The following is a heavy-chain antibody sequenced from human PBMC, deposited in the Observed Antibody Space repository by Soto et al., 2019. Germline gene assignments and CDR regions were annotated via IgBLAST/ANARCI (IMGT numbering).Heavy chain of an antibody. CDR3: ARDRGHIVVVTATNDAFDI. Sequence: QVPLVQSGAEVKKPGSSVKVSCKASGGTFSSYAISWVRQAPGQGLEWMGGIIPIFGTANYAQKFQGRVTITADESTSTAYMELSSLRSEDTAVYYCARDRGHIVVVTATNDAFDIWGQGTMVTVSS. CDR2: IIPIFGTA. V-gene: IGHV1-69*12. D-gene: IGHD2-21*02. J-gene: IGHJ3*02. CDR1: GGTFSSYA.